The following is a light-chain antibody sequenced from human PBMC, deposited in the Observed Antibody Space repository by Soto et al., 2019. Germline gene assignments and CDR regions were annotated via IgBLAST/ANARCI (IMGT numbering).Light chain of an antibody. Sequence: QSVLTQPASVSGSPGQSITISCTGTSSDVGGYNYVSWYQQQAGKAPKLLIYEVNYRPSGVSDRFSGSKYGTTASLTISGLQDEDEAAYYRSSYTTTKNCVFGTGTNVTVL. J-gene: IGLJ1*01. CDR2: EVN. CDR1: SSDVGGYNY. V-gene: IGLV2-14*01. CDR3: SSYTTTKNCV.